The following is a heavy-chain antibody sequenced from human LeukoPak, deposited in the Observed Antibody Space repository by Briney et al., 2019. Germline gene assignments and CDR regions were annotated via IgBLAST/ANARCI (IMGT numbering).Heavy chain of an antibody. V-gene: IGHV3-7*01. J-gene: IGHJ4*02. CDR1: GFTFSIYA. CDR3: ARDPGIAAAGTVGYFDS. Sequence: GGSLRLSCAASGFTFSIYAIHWVRQAPGKGLEWVANIKQEGSARYYVDSVTGRFTISRDNAMNSLYLQMNSLRVEDTVVYYCARDPGIAAAGTVGYFDSWGQGILVTVSS. D-gene: IGHD6-13*01. CDR2: IKQEGSAR.